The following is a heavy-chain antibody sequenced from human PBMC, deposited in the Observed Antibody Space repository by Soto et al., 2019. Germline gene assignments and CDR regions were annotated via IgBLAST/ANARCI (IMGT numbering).Heavy chain of an antibody. CDR2: ISVSGGST. CDR1: GFTFSNYA. D-gene: IGHD2-15*01. Sequence: GESLKISCAASGFTFSNYAMSWVRQAPGQGLEWASGISVSGGSTYYADSVKGRFTISRDNSKNTLYVQMNSLRVDDTAVYYCAKDAGSVCSGGSCYFQALDSWGQGTLVTVSS. CDR3: AKDAGSVCSGGSCYFQALDS. V-gene: IGHV3-23*01. J-gene: IGHJ4*02.